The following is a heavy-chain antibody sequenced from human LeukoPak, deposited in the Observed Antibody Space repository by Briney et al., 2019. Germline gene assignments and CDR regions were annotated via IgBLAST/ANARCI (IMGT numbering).Heavy chain of an antibody. CDR3: AAGIWDGDYEYFDY. Sequence: GTSVKVSCKASGLTFTSSAMQWVRQARGQRLEWIGWIVVGSGNTNYAQKFQERVTITRDMSTSTAYMELSSLRSEDTAVYYCAAGIWDGDYEYFDYWGQGTLVTVSS. V-gene: IGHV1-58*02. CDR1: GLTFTSSA. CDR2: IVVGSGNT. J-gene: IGHJ4*02. D-gene: IGHD4-17*01.